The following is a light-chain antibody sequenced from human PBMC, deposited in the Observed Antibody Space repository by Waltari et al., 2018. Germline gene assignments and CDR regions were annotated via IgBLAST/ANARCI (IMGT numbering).Light chain of an antibody. CDR1: QSVNTW. V-gene: IGKV1-5*03. Sequence: IQMTQSPSTLSASAGDRVVITCRASQSVNTWLAWYQQRPGKAPNLLIYRASSLQSGVPSRFSGRGSGTEFTLTINSLQPDDFASYYCQQYNSYPYTFGQGTKLEIK. CDR3: QQYNSYPYT. CDR2: RAS. J-gene: IGKJ2*01.